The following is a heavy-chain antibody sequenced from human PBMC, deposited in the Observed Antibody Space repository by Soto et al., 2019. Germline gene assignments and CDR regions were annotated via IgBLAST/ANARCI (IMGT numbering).Heavy chain of an antibody. CDR2: IYSGGST. J-gene: IGHJ4*02. CDR3: ARRGIAAAGSFDY. Sequence: GGSLRLSCAASGFTVSSNYMSWVRQAPGKGLEWVSVIYSGGSTYYADSVKGRFTIARDNSKNTLYLQMNSLRAEDTAVYYWARRGIAAAGSFDYWGQGTLVTVSS. V-gene: IGHV3-53*01. CDR1: GFTVSSNY. D-gene: IGHD6-13*01.